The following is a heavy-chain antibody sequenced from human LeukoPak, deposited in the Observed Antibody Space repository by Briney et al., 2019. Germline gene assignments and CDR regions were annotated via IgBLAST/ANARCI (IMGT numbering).Heavy chain of an antibody. CDR2: INHSGST. CDR3: ASLGSSVAAAFDI. J-gene: IGHJ3*02. CDR1: GGSFSGYY. V-gene: IGHV4-34*01. D-gene: IGHD6-19*01. Sequence: SETLSLTCAVYGGSFSGYYCSWIRQPPGKGLEWIGEINHSGSTNYNPSLKSRVTISVDTSKNQFSLKLSSVTAADTAVYYCASLGSSVAAAFDIWGQGKMVTVSS.